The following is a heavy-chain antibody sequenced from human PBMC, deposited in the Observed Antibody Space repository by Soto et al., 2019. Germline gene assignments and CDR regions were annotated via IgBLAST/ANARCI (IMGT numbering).Heavy chain of an antibody. V-gene: IGHV3-30-3*01. CDR2: ISYDGSNK. D-gene: IGHD2-8*01. J-gene: IGHJ4*02. CDR3: ARDGPRPYCTNGVCYTFDY. CDR1: GFTFSSYA. Sequence: GGSLRLSCAASGFTFSSYAMHWVRQAPGKGLEWVAVISYDGSNKYYADSVKGRFTISRDNSKNTLYLQMNSLRAEDTAVYYCARDGPRPYCTNGVCYTFDYWGQGTLVTVSS.